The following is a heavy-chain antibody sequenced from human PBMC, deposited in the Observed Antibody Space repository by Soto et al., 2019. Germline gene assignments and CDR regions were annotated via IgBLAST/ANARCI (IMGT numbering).Heavy chain of an antibody. Sequence: GGSLRLSCAASGFTFSSYWMTWVRQAPGKGVEWVANINENGIGGQYLDSVKGRFTISRDNAKNSLFLEMNSLRVEDTAVYYCLSPHRRALDISGQGTMVTVSS. CDR1: GFTFSSYW. J-gene: IGHJ3*02. CDR3: LSPHRRALDI. CDR2: INENGIGG. V-gene: IGHV3-7*01.